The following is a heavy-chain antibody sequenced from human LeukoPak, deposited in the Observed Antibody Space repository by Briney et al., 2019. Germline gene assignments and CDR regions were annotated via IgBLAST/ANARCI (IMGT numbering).Heavy chain of an antibody. CDR2: ISSSGSTI. CDR3: ARETGRDYYFDY. CDR1: GFTFSDYY. D-gene: IGHD5-24*01. J-gene: IGHJ4*02. Sequence: PGGSLRLSCAASGFTFSDYYMSWIRHAPGKGREWLSYISSSGSTIYYADSVKGRFTVSMDNAKNSLYLQMNSLRAEDTAVYYCARETGRDYYFDYWGQGTLVTVSS. V-gene: IGHV3-11*04.